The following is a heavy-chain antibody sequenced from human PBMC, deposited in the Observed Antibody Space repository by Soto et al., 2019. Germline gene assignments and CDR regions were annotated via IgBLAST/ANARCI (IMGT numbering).Heavy chain of an antibody. CDR1: GGSISSFTYY. Sequence: SETLSLTCSVSGGSISSFTYYWGWIRQPPGKGLEWIGTVYYNENTYYNPSLKSRVTITVDTAKNQFSLKLSSVTAADTAVYYCARVITIFGVVMNWFDPWGQGTLVTVSS. CDR2: VYYNENT. V-gene: IGHV4-39*01. J-gene: IGHJ5*02. D-gene: IGHD3-3*01. CDR3: ARVITIFGVVMNWFDP.